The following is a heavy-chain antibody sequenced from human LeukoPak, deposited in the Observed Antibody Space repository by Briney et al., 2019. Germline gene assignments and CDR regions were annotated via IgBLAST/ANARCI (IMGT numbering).Heavy chain of an antibody. J-gene: IGHJ4*02. CDR3: ARASYYYDSSGYYGLRF. V-gene: IGHV1-46*01. CDR1: GYTFTSYY. D-gene: IGHD3-22*01. Sequence: GASVKVSCKASGYTFTSYYMHWVRQAPGQGLEWMGIINPSGGSTSYAQKFQGRVTMTRDTSTSTVYVEMSSLRSEDTAVYYCARASYYYDSSGYYGLRFWGQGTLVTVSS. CDR2: INPSGGST.